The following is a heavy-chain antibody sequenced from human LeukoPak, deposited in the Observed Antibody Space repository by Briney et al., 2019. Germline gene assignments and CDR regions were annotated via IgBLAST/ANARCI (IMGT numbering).Heavy chain of an antibody. V-gene: IGHV4-59*01. D-gene: IGHD3-22*01. J-gene: IGHJ2*01. CDR1: GGSISSYY. CDR2: IYYSGST. Sequence: ETLSLTCTVSGGSISSYYWSWIRQPPGKGLEWIGYIYYSGSTNYNPSLKSRVTISVDTSKKQFSLKVRSVTAADTAVYYCARRDSPFDLWGRGTLVTVS. CDR3: ARRDSPFDL.